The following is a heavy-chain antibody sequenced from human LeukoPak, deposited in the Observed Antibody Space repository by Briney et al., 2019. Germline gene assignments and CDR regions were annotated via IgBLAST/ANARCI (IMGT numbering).Heavy chain of an antibody. D-gene: IGHD3-16*01. CDR3: AKWPEGAMDYFDY. CDR1: GFSFSSYA. J-gene: IGHJ4*02. Sequence: GGSLRLSCAASGFSFSSYAMTWARQAPVKGLEWVSAISGDGTRTYYADSVKGRFTISRDNSKNTLYLEVSSLRVEDTAIYYCAKWPEGAMDYFDYWGQGTLVTVSS. CDR2: ISGDGTRT. V-gene: IGHV3-23*01.